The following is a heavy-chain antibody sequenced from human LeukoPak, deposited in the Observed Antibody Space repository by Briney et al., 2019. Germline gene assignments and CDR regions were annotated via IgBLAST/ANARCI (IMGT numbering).Heavy chain of an antibody. V-gene: IGHV3-23*01. Sequence: QPGGSLRLSCAASGFTFSSYAMSWVRQAPGKGLEWVSGLSGSGGDTYYADSVKGRFTISRDNAKNSLYLQMNSLRAEDTAVYYCASSRDSSGYSFDYWGQGTLVTVSS. CDR3: ASSRDSSGYSFDY. D-gene: IGHD3-22*01. J-gene: IGHJ4*02. CDR2: LSGSGGDT. CDR1: GFTFSSYA.